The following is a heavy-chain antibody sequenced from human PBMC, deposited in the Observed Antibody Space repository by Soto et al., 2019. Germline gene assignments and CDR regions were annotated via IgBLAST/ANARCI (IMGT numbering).Heavy chain of an antibody. Sequence: SETLSLTCAISGDSVSSNSAAWNWIRQSPSRGLEWLGRTYYRSKWYNDYAVSVKSRITINPDTSKNQFSLQLNSVTPEDTAVYYCAREGSMGYSSSWHQTSFDYWGQGTLVTVSS. CDR3: AREGSMGYSSSWHQTSFDY. J-gene: IGHJ4*02. CDR2: TYYRSKWYN. CDR1: GDSVSSNSAA. V-gene: IGHV6-1*01. D-gene: IGHD6-13*01.